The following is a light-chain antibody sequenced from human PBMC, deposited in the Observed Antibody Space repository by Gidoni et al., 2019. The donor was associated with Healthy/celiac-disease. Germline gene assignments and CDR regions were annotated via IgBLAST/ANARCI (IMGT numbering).Light chain of an antibody. CDR1: QSISSY. CDR3: QQSYSTSFT. CDR2: AAS. J-gene: IGKJ3*01. V-gene: IGKV1-39*01. Sequence: IQLTHSPSSLSASVADRVTITCRASQSISSYFNWYQQKPGKAHKLLIYAASSLQSGVPPRFSGSGSGKDFTITISRLQHEDFANYYCQQSYSTSFTFGPGTKVDIK.